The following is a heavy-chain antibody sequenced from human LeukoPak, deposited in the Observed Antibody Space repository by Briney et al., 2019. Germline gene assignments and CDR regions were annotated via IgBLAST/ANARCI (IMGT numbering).Heavy chain of an antibody. D-gene: IGHD4-17*01. J-gene: IGHJ4*02. V-gene: IGHV3-23*01. CDR1: GFTFSGYA. CDR2: ISNSGGST. Sequence: GGSLRLSCAASGFTFSGYAMSWVRQAPGKGLVWVSTISNSGGSTYYADSVKGRFSISRDNSKNTLYLQMNSLRAEDTAVYYCAKVGYGDYARFHYWGQGTLVTVSS. CDR3: AKVGYGDYARFHY.